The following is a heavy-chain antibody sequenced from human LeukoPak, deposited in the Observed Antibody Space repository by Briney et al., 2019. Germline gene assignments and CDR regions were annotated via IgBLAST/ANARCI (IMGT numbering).Heavy chain of an antibody. Sequence: SVKVSCKASGGTFSSYTISWVRQAPGQGLEWMGRIIPILGIANYAQKFQGRVTITADKSTSTAYVELSSLRSEDTAVYYCASKGDTYCGGDCYSNWGQRTLVTVSS. CDR1: GGTFSSYT. V-gene: IGHV1-69*02. CDR3: ASKGDTYCGGDCYSN. D-gene: IGHD2-21*01. J-gene: IGHJ4*02. CDR2: IIPILGIA.